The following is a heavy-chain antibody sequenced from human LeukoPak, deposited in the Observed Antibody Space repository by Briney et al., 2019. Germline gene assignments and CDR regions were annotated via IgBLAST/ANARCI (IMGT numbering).Heavy chain of an antibody. CDR1: GFTFSSYG. Sequence: GGSLRLSCAASGFTFSSYGMHWVRQAPGKGLEWVAVISYDGSNKYYADSVKGRFTISRDNSKNTLCLQMNSLRAEDTAVYYCAKVLDYWGQGTLVTVSS. CDR3: AKVLDY. V-gene: IGHV3-30*18. CDR2: ISYDGSNK. J-gene: IGHJ4*02.